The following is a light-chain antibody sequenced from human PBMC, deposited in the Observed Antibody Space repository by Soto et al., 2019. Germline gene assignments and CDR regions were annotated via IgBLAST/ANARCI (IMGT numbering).Light chain of an antibody. CDR2: DNN. CDR3: GTWDSSLSAGRV. CDR1: SSNIGNNY. V-gene: IGLV1-51*01. Sequence: QSVLTQPPSVSAAPGQKVTISCSGSSSNIGNNYVSWYQQLPGTAPKLLIYDNNKRPSGIPDRFSGSKSGTSATLGITGLQTGAEADYYCGTWDSSLSAGRVFGGGTKLTVL. J-gene: IGLJ2*01.